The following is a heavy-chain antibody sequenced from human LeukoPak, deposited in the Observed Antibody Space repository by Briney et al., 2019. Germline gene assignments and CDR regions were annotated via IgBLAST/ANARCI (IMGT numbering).Heavy chain of an antibody. V-gene: IGHV4-30-2*01. CDR2: MYHGGST. CDR3: AGTNDFGDYVGA. J-gene: IGHJ5*02. Sequence: PSQTLSLTCAVSGGSISRSDYSWSWIRQPPGKGLEWIGYMYHGGSTYYNPSLSSRVTISADRSKNQSSLRLSSVTAADTAVYYCAGTNDFGDYVGAWGQGTQVTVSS. D-gene: IGHD4-17*01. CDR1: GGSISRSDYS.